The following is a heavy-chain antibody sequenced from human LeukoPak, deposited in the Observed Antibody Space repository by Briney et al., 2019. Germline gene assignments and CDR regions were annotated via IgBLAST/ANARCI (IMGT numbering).Heavy chain of an antibody. CDR1: GGSFSGYY. CDR3: ARAVVVTAPDAFDI. V-gene: IGHV4-34*01. D-gene: IGHD2-21*02. J-gene: IGHJ3*02. Sequence: PSETLSLTCAVYGGSFSGYYWGWIRQPPGKGLEWIGSIYYSGSTYYNPSLKSRVTISVDTSKNQFSLKLSSVTAADTAVYYCARAVVVTAPDAFDIWGQGTMVTVSS. CDR2: IYYSGST.